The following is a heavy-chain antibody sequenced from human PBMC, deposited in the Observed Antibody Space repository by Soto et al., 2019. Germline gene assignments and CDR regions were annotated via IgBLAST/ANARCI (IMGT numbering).Heavy chain of an antibody. CDR2: IIPIFGTA. D-gene: IGHD3-22*01. V-gene: IGHV1-69*13. CDR3: ARDVLRGPNYYDSSGYYSDDAFDI. Sequence: SVKVSCKASGGTFSSYAISWVRQAPGQGLEWMGGIIPIFGTANYAQKFQGRVTITADESTSTAYMELSSLRSEDTAVYYCARDVLRGPNYYDSSGYYSDDAFDIWGQGTMVTVSS. CDR1: GGTFSSYA. J-gene: IGHJ3*02.